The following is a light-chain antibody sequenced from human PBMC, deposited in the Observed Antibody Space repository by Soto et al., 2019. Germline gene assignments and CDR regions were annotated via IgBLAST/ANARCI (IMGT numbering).Light chain of an antibody. CDR1: QDISNY. Sequence: DIQMTQSPCSLSESVEDRVTITCQASQDISNYLNWYQQKPGKAPKLLIYDASNLETGVPSRFSGSGSGTDFTLTISSLQPEDFATYYCQQANSFPITFGQGTRLEIK. V-gene: IGKV1-33*01. J-gene: IGKJ5*01. CDR3: QQANSFPIT. CDR2: DAS.